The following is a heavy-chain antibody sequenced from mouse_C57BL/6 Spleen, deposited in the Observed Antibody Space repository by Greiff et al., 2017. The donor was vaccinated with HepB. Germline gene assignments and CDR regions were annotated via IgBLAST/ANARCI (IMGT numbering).Heavy chain of an antibody. J-gene: IGHJ4*01. D-gene: IGHD6-1*01. CDR2: IYPGDGDT. CDR3: AREATGAMEY. Sequence: VQLQESGPELVKPGASVKISCKASGYAFSSSWMTWVKQRPGKGLEWIGRIYPGDGDTNYNGKFKGKATLTADKSSSTAYMQLSSLTSEDSAVYFCAREATGAMEYWGQGASVTVAS. CDR1: GYAFSSSW. V-gene: IGHV1-82*01.